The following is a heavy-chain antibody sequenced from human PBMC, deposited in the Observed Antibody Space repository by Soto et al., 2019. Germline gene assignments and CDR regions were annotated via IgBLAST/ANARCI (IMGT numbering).Heavy chain of an antibody. D-gene: IGHD3-10*01. CDR2: IYSSGST. J-gene: IGHJ4*02. Sequence: SETLSLTCTVSGASIRSTDNYWGWIRQPPGRGLEWIGSIYSSGSTYYNPSFKSRVTMSLDTPKNKFSLMLSSVTASDTAVYYCARHSWGSRNYEVEDWGQGTLVTVSS. CDR1: GASIRSTDNY. V-gene: IGHV4-39*01. CDR3: ARHSWGSRNYEVED.